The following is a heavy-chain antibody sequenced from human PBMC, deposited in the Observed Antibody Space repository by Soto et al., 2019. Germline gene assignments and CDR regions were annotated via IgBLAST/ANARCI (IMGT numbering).Heavy chain of an antibody. Sequence: QVQLVQSGAEVKKPGASVKVSCKASGYTFTSYYMHWVRQAPGQGLEWMGIINPSGGSTSCAQKFQGRVTMTRDTSTSTVYMELSSLRSEDTAVYYCAREGRSSSEGGAFDIWGQGTMVTVSS. D-gene: IGHD6-13*01. CDR1: GYTFTSYY. CDR2: INPSGGST. J-gene: IGHJ3*02. V-gene: IGHV1-46*01. CDR3: AREGRSSSEGGAFDI.